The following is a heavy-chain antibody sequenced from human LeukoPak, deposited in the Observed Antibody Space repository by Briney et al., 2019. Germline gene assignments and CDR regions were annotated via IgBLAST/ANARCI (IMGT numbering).Heavy chain of an antibody. CDR1: GYIFTSYY. CDR3: ARFAVHRRLAVAGQFGLDY. V-gene: IGHV1-46*01. Sequence: GASVKVSCKASGYIFTSYYIHWVRQAPGQGLEWMGIINPSGGNTNYAQKFQGRVTMTRDTSTGTVYMELSSLRSGDTAVYYCARFAVHRRLAVAGQFGLDYWGQGTLVTVSS. CDR2: INPSGGNT. D-gene: IGHD6-19*01. J-gene: IGHJ4*02.